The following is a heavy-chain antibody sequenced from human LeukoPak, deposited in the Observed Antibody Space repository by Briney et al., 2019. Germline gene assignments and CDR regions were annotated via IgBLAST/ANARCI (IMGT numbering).Heavy chain of an antibody. V-gene: IGHV3-11*04. J-gene: IGHJ4*02. CDR1: GFTFSDYY. Sequence: PGGSLRLSCAASGFTFSDYYMSWIRQAPGKGLEWVSFISGSGTTTYYADSVRGRFTISRDNAKNSLYLQMNSLRAEDTAVYYCARDLTTVREYWGQGTLVTVSS. CDR3: ARDLTTVREY. D-gene: IGHD4-17*01. CDR2: ISGSGTTT.